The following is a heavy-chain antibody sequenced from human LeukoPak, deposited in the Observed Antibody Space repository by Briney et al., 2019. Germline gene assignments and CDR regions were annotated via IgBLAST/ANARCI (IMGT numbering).Heavy chain of an antibody. CDR2: INHSGST. CDR3: AAYDSSGYGRWFDP. CDR1: GGSFSGYY. J-gene: IGHJ5*02. D-gene: IGHD3-22*01. V-gene: IGHV4-34*01. Sequence: MASETLSLTCAVHGGSFSGYYWSWIRQPPGKGLEWIGEINHSGSTNYNPSLKSRVTISVDTSKNQFSLKLSSATAADTAVYYCAAYDSSGYGRWFDPWGQGTLVTVSS.